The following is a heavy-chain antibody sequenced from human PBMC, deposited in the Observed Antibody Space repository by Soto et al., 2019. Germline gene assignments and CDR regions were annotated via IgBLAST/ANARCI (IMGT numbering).Heavy chain of an antibody. J-gene: IGHJ4*02. D-gene: IGHD1-1*01. CDR2: ISDDGSTA. Sequence: GXSRGLSCAGSGFTFSDYWMQWVRQVPGKGLTWVSRISDDGSTATYADSVKGRFIISRDNAKNTLSLEMNTLRADDSALYYCARGPRVSSTGTGAHWGRGTPVIVYS. V-gene: IGHV3-74*01. CDR3: ARGPRVSSTGTGAH. CDR1: GFTFSDYW.